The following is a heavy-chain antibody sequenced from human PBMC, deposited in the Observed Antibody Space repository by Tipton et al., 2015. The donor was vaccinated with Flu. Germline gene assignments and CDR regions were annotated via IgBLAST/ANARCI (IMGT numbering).Heavy chain of an antibody. CDR2: TYSGGAT. CDR3: ARDYGGNWFDS. CDR1: GFTFSSYS. Sequence: SLRLSCAASGFTFSSYSMNWVRQAPGKGLEWVSITYSGGATYYADSVQGRFTVSTDTSKNTLYLQMNSLRGEDSAVYYCARDYGGNWFDSWGQGTLVTASS. V-gene: IGHV3-53*01. D-gene: IGHD3-16*01. J-gene: IGHJ5*01.